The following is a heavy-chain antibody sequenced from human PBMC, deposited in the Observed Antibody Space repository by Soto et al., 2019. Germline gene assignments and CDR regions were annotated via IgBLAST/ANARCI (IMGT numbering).Heavy chain of an antibody. Sequence: EVQLVESGGGLVQPGGSLRLPVEASGFTLRSFGMTWFRQAPGKGLEWVSRASPDGPSTGYADSVKGRFTISRDNAKNTLFMQMNSLRAEDTAVYYCTRHGSGDYFLFDPWGQGTLVTVSS. J-gene: IGHJ5*02. D-gene: IGHD4-17*01. CDR1: GFTLRSFG. V-gene: IGHV3-74*01. CDR2: ASPDGPST. CDR3: TRHGSGDYFLFDP.